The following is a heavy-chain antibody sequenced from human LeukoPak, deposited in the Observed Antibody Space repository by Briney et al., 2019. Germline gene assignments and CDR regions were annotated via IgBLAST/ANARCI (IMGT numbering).Heavy chain of an antibody. Sequence: PSETLSLTCTVSGGSISSGSYYWSWIRQPAGKGLEWIGRIYTSGSTNYNPSLKSRVTISVDTSKNQFSLKLTSVTAADTAVYYCGRLTLTTEWFDPWGQGTLVTVSS. CDR2: IYTSGST. V-gene: IGHV4-61*02. CDR3: GRLTLTTEWFDP. CDR1: GGSISSGSYY. D-gene: IGHD1-1*01. J-gene: IGHJ5*02.